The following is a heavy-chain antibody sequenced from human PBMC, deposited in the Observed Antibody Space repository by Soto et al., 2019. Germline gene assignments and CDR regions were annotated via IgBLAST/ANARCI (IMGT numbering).Heavy chain of an antibody. CDR2: IKSKTDGGTT. CDR1: GFTFSNAW. V-gene: IGHV3-15*01. J-gene: IGHJ4*02. CDR3: TTEIPITIFGVVINRFDY. D-gene: IGHD3-3*01. Sequence: GGSLRLSCAASGFTFSNAWMSWVRQAPGKGLEWVGRIKSKTDGGTTDYAAPVKGRFTISRDDSKNTLYLQMNSLKTEDTAVYYCTTEIPITIFGVVINRFDYWGQGTLVTVSS.